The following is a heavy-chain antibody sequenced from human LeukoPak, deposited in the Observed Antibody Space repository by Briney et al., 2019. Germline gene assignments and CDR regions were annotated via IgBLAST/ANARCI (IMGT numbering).Heavy chain of an antibody. CDR3: ARGHGGWPFDY. D-gene: IGHD6-19*01. CDR2: INHSGST. J-gene: IGHJ4*02. V-gene: IGHV4-34*01. CDR1: GGSFSGYY. Sequence: PSETLSLTCAVYGGSFSGYYWSWIRQPPGKGLEWIGEINHSGSTNYNPSLKSRVTISVDTSKNQFSLKLSSVTAADTAVSYCARGHGGWPFDYWGQGTLVTVSS.